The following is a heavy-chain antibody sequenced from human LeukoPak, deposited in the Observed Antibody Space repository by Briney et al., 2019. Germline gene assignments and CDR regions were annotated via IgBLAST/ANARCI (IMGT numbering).Heavy chain of an antibody. CDR1: GGSISSYY. CDR2: IYYSGST. J-gene: IGHJ4*02. Sequence: SETLSLTCTVSGGSISSYYWSWIRQPPGKGLEWIGYIYYSGSTNYNPSLKSRVTISVDTSKNQFSLKLRSVTAADTAVYYCASWSGSFLGYWGQGTLVTVSS. D-gene: IGHD1-26*01. CDR3: ASWSGSFLGY. V-gene: IGHV4-59*01.